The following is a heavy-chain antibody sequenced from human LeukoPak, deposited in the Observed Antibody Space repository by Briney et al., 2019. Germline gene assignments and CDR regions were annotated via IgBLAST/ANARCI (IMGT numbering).Heavy chain of an antibody. D-gene: IGHD6-13*01. CDR2: IYYSGST. CDR3: ARHFLDIAAAGSTLDY. CDR1: GGSISSSSYY. J-gene: IGHJ4*02. Sequence: SETLSLTCTVSGGSISSSSYYWGWIRQPPGKGLEWIGSIYYSGSTYYNPSLQSRVTISVDTSKNQFSLKLSSLAAADTAVYYCARHFLDIAAAGSTLDYWGQGTLVTVSS. V-gene: IGHV4-39*01.